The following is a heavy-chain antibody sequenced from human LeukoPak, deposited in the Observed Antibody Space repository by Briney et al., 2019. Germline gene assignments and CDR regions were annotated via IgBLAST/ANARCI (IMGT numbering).Heavy chain of an antibody. D-gene: IGHD1-1*01. CDR1: GFTVSNNY. CDR2: IFSGGTT. Sequence: GGSLRLSCAASGFTVSNNYMNWVRQAPGKGLEWVSVIFSGGTTYYGDSVKGRFTISRDNSKNTLYLQMNSLRAEDTAVYYCASVESVGAFRLWGQGILVTLSS. J-gene: IGHJ4*02. V-gene: IGHV3-66*02. CDR3: ASVESVGAFRL.